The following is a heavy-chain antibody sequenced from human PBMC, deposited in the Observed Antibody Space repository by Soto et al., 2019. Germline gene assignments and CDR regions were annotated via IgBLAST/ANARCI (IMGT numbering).Heavy chain of an antibody. Sequence: GGSLRLSCAASGFTFSSYAMSWVRQAPGKGLEWVSAISGSGGSTYYADSVKGRFTISRDKAKNTLYLQMHSLRAEDTAVYCCAKDENDCVQGYFDYWGQGTRVTVSS. J-gene: IGHJ4*02. CDR3: AKDENDCVQGYFDY. CDR2: ISGSGGST. CDR1: GFTFSSYA. V-gene: IGHV3-23*01. D-gene: IGHD3-16*01.